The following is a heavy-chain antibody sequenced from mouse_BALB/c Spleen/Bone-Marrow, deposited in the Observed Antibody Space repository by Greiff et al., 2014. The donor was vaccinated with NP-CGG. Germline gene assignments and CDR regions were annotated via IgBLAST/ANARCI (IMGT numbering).Heavy chain of an antibody. CDR1: GYSFTGYN. D-gene: IGHD2-14*01. J-gene: IGHJ3*01. Sequence: VQLQQSGPELEKPGASVKISCKASGYSFTGYNMNWVKQNNGKSLEWIGNIDPYYGGISYNQKFKGKATLTVDKSSNTAYMQLKSPTSEDSAIYYCAISIEYRPLVYWGQGTLVTVSA. V-gene: IGHV1-39*01. CDR3: AISIEYRPLVY. CDR2: IDPYYGGI.